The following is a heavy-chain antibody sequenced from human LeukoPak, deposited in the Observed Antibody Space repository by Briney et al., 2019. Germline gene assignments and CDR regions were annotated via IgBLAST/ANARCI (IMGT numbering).Heavy chain of an antibody. D-gene: IGHD2-15*01. V-gene: IGHV4-30-4*01. CDR1: GGSITSGNYY. J-gene: IGHJ4*02. Sequence: PLSLTRTSSGGSITSGNYYWRWVRHPPGKGLEWVGYIYYSGSTYYNPTFKSRVTISVDTSKNQFSLKLSSVTAADTAVYYCARSYCSGGSCYSFDYWGRGTLVTVSS. CDR2: IYYSGST. CDR3: ARSYCSGGSCYSFDY.